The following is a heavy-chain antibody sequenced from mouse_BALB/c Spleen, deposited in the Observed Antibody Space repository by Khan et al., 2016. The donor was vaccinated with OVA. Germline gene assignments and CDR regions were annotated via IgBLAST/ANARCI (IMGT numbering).Heavy chain of an antibody. D-gene: IGHD2-14*01. CDR2: IYPGGDST. V-gene: IGHV1-77*01. CDR1: GYTFTDYV. Sequence: QVQLQQSGPELVKPGASVKMSCKASGYTFTDYVMNWVKQRNGQGLEWIGHIYPGGDSTYYNEKFKGKATLTADRSSSTAYMQLSNLTYEDSAVXVCAGAGRYVFADWGQGTLVTVST. CDR3: AGAGRYVFAD. J-gene: IGHJ3*01.